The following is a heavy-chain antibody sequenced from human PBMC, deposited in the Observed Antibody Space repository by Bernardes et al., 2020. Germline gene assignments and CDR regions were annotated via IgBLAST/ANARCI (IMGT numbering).Heavy chain of an antibody. CDR3: ARGVTTGNIGSHWFDP. J-gene: IGHJ5*02. CDR1: GGSFSGYY. V-gene: IGHV4-34*01. CDR2: INHSGSN. Sequence: TLSLTCAVYGGSFSGYYWSWIRQPPGKGLEWIGEINHSGSNNYNPSLKSRVTISLDTSKNQFSLKLRSVTAADTAVYYCARGVTTGNIGSHWFDPWGQGTLVTVSS. D-gene: IGHD2-21*02.